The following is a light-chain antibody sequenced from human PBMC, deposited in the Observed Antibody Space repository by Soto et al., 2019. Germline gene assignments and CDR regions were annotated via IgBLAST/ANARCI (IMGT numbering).Light chain of an antibody. V-gene: IGKV3-11*01. J-gene: IGKJ4*01. CDR2: DAS. CDR1: RSVGRS. CDR3: QQRTNWHLT. Sequence: ETVLTQSPATLSLSPGERATLSCRASRSVGRSLAWYQQKPGQAPRLLIYDASNRATGIPARFNGSGSGTDFTLTISSLEPEDFAIYYCQQRTNWHLTFGGGTTVEIK.